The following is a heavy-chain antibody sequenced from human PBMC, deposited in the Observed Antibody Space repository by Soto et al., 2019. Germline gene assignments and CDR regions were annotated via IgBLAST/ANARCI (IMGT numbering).Heavy chain of an antibody. Sequence: ASVKVSCKASGYTFTSYGISWVRQAPGQGLEWMGWISAYNGNTNYAQKLQGRVTMTTDTSTSTACMELRSLRSDDTAVYYCARFSGMYYDFWSGYSTDNWFDPWGQGTLVTVSS. CDR3: ARFSGMYYDFWSGYSTDNWFDP. D-gene: IGHD3-3*01. J-gene: IGHJ5*02. CDR1: GYTFTSYG. V-gene: IGHV1-18*01. CDR2: ISAYNGNT.